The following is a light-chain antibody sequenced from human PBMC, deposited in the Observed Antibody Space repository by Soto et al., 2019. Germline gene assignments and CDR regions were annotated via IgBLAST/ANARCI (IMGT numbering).Light chain of an antibody. CDR3: QQYNDWPPLT. V-gene: IGKV3-15*01. CDR2: GAS. CDR1: QSVSSN. Sequence: EIVMTQSPATLSVSPGERATLHCRASQSVSSNLGWYQHKPGQAPRLLIYGASTRATGIPARFSGSGSGTDFTFTISGLQSEDFAVYYCQQYNDWPPLTFGGGTKVEIK. J-gene: IGKJ4*01.